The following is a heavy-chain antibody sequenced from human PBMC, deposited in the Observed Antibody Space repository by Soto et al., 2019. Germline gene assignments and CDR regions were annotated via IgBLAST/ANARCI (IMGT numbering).Heavy chain of an antibody. J-gene: IGHJ3*02. Sequence: GGSLRLSCAAPGFTFSSYWMDWVRQTPRKGLEWVATIKQDGSQKYYVDSVRGRFIISRDNAKNSLFLQMNSLRVEDTAVYLCARVMGTDGCSHHPYDMWGQGTMVIVSS. CDR3: ARVMGTDGCSHHPYDM. D-gene: IGHD2-15*01. CDR1: GFTFSSYW. CDR2: IKQDGSQK. V-gene: IGHV3-7*04.